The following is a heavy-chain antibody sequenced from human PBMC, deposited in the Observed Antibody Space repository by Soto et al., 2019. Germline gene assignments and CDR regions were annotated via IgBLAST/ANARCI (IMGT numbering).Heavy chain of an antibody. V-gene: IGHV3-30-3*01. CDR2: VSSDGNNK. J-gene: IGHJ6*02. D-gene: IGHD2-2*01. CDR1: FSFSTYN. CDR3: ARAGSTTYQPHACYYFGMDV. Sequence: QVQLVESGGGVVQPGRSLRLSCAGFSFSTYNVHWVRQAPGKGLEWVAVVSSDGNNKYYADSVKGRFTISRDNSKNTVYLQMNSLRGEDTARYYCARAGSTTYQPHACYYFGMDVWGLGTTVTVSS.